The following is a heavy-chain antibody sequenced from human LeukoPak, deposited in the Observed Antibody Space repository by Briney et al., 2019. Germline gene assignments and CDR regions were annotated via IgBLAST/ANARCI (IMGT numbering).Heavy chain of an antibody. J-gene: IGHJ6*02. V-gene: IGHV3-9*01. Sequence: PGRSLRLSCAASGFTFDDYAMHWVRQAPGKGLECDSGISWNSASIGYADSVKGRFTISRDNAKNSLYLQMNSLRAEDTALYYCAKGLMMAAAGTYYYYGMDVWGQGTTVTVSS. CDR3: AKGLMMAAAGTYYYYGMDV. CDR2: ISWNSASI. D-gene: IGHD6-13*01. CDR1: GFTFDDYA.